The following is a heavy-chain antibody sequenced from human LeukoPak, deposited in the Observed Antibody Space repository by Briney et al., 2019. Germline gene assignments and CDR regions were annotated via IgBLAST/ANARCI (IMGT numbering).Heavy chain of an antibody. CDR1: GGSINSHY. J-gene: IGHJ4*02. D-gene: IGHD6-13*01. CDR2: TYHIGTT. V-gene: IGHV4-59*08. Sequence: SETLSHTCTVSGGSINSHYWSWIRQPPGKGLEWIGYTYHIGTTNYNPSLQSRVTISVDTSKNQFSLKLTSVTAADTAVYYCARQNPAAAGQGLDYWGQGTLVTVSS. CDR3: ARQNPAAAGQGLDY.